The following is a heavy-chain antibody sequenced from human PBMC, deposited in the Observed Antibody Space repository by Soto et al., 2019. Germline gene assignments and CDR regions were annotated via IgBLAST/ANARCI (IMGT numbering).Heavy chain of an antibody. CDR3: AAGGGLPRYY. Sequence: SETLSLTCAVSGGSISSGGYSWSWIRQPPGKGLEWIGYIYYGSTYYNPSLKSRVTISVDRSKNQFSLKLSSVTAADTAVYYCAAGGGLPRYYWGQGTLVNVSS. D-gene: IGHD5-12*01. CDR1: GGSISSGGYS. CDR2: IYYGST. V-gene: IGHV4-30-2*01. J-gene: IGHJ4*02.